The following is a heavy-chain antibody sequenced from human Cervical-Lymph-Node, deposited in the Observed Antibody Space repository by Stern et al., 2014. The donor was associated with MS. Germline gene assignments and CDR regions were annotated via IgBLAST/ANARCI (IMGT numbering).Heavy chain of an antibody. Sequence: VQLVQSGGGLVQPGRSLRLSCAASGLRFDDYAMHWVRRPPGKGLEWVSGISWNSGNIDYADSVKGRFTISRDNAKNSLYLQMNSLRPEDTAVYYCAKDIDKQQLLGYGMDVWGQGTTVAVSS. CDR3: AKDIDKQQLLGYGMDV. CDR1: GLRFDDYA. J-gene: IGHJ6*02. V-gene: IGHV3-9*01. D-gene: IGHD6-13*01. CDR2: ISWNSGNI.